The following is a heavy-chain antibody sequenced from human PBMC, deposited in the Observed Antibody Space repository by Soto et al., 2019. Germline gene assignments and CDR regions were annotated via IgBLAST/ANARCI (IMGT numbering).Heavy chain of an antibody. J-gene: IGHJ3*02. CDR1: ASTFNTYG. Sequence: ASVKVSCKASASTFNTYGVSWVRQAPGQGLEWMGWLSAYNGDTHSAHNLQDRVTMTRDTSTSTGYMELRGLRSDDTAVYYCARDARAFMDTPTAAFDIWGQGTVVTVSS. V-gene: IGHV1-18*04. CDR2: LSAYNGDT. CDR3: ARDARAFMDTPTAAFDI. D-gene: IGHD2-21*02.